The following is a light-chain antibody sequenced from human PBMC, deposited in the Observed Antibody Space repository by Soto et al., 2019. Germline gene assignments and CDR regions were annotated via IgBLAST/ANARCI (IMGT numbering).Light chain of an antibody. J-gene: IGLJ2*01. V-gene: IGLV2-8*01. CDR2: EVS. CDR3: SSYAGSNTVV. Sequence: QSVLTQPPSASGSPGQSVTISCTGTSSDVGGYNYVSWYQQHPGKAPKLMIYEVSKWPSGVPDRFSGSKSGNTASLTVSGLQAEDEADYYCSSYAGSNTVVFGGGTQLTVL. CDR1: SSDVGGYNY.